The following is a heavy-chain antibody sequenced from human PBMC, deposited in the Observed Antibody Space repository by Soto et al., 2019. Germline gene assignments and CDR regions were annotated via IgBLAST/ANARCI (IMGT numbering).Heavy chain of an antibody. CDR3: AKDSMAAGTGGYRYYYYMDV. V-gene: IGHV3-23*01. Sequence: GESLKISCAASGFTFSSYAMSWVRQAPGKGLEWVSAISGSGGSTYYADSVKGRFTISRDNSKNTLYLQMNSLRAEDTAVYYCAKDSMAAGTGGYRYYYYMDVWGKGTTVTVSS. CDR2: ISGSGGST. CDR1: GFTFSSYA. J-gene: IGHJ6*03. D-gene: IGHD6-13*01.